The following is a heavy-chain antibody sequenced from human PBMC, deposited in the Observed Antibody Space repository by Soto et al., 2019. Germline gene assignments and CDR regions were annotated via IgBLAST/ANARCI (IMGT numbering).Heavy chain of an antibody. D-gene: IGHD6-13*01. CDR2: INWNSGSI. J-gene: IGHJ1*01. Sequence: EVQLVESGGGLVQPGRSLRLSCAASGFTFDDYAMHWVRQVPGKGLEWVSGINWNSGSIGYGDSVKGRFAISRDNAKNSLHLQMNTLSAEDTAFYYLIKDESINWYSGHFRQWGQGTLVTASS. V-gene: IGHV3-9*01. CDR1: GFTFDDYA. CDR3: IKDESINWYSGHFRQ.